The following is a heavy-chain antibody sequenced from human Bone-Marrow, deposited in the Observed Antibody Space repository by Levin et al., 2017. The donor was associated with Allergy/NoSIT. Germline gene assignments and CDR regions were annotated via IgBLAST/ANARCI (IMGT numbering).Heavy chain of an antibody. Sequence: ASVKVSCKASGYTFTSYDINWVRQATGQGLEWMGWMNPNSGNTGYAQKFQGRVTMTRNTSISTAYMELSSLRSEDTAVYYCARALLWFGELPLFYYYYGMDVWDQGTTVTVSS. CDR3: ARALLWFGELPLFYYYYGMDV. V-gene: IGHV1-8*01. J-gene: IGHJ6*02. CDR2: MNPNSGNT. CDR1: GYTFTSYD. D-gene: IGHD3-10*01.